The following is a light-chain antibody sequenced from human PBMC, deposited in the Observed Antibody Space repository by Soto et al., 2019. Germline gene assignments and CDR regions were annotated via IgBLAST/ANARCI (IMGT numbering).Light chain of an antibody. V-gene: IGKV3-20*01. CDR3: QQYGSSPFT. CDR1: QRINTI. J-gene: IGKJ5*01. CDR2: RAS. Sequence: ELVWTQRPCTLCLSPGERATLCCVASQRINTILAWYQQKPGQAPRLLIYRASTRATGIPDRFSGSGSGTDFTLTISRLEPEDFAVYYCQQYGSSPFTFGQGTRLEIK.